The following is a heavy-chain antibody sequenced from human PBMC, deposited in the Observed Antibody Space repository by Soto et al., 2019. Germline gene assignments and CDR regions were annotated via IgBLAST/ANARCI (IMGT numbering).Heavy chain of an antibody. CDR1: GGSFSGYY. V-gene: IGHV4-34*01. CDR3: ARAPVLRITMVRGIGGNGMDV. Sequence: PSETLSLTCAVYGGSFSGYYWSWIRQPPGKGLEWIGEINHSGSTNYNPSLKSRVTISVDTSKNQFSLKLSSVTAADTAVYYCARAPVLRITMVRGIGGNGMDVWGQGTTVTVSS. J-gene: IGHJ6*02. D-gene: IGHD3-10*01. CDR2: INHSGST.